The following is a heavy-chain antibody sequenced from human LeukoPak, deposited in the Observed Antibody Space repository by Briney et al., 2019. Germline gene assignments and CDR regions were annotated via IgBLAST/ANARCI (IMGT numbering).Heavy chain of an antibody. Sequence: GGSLRLSCAASGFTFSTYWMHWVRQAPGKGLVWVSRINTDGSRTTYADSVRGRFTSSRDDAKNTVYLQMNNLRAEDTAVYYCVRGGPSTWSWGQGTLVTVSS. CDR2: INTDGSRT. CDR1: GFTFSTYW. D-gene: IGHD2-15*01. CDR3: VRGGPSTWS. J-gene: IGHJ5*02. V-gene: IGHV3-74*03.